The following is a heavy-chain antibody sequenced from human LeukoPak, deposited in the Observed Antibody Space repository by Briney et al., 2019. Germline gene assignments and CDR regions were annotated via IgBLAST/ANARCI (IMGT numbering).Heavy chain of an antibody. J-gene: IGHJ4*02. V-gene: IGHV1-18*01. CDR2: ISAYNGNT. CDR1: GYTFASYG. CDR3: ARGARVVPAATWDY. Sequence: ASVKVSCKASGYTFASYGISWVRQAPGQGLEWMGWISAYNGNTNYAQKLQGRVTMTTDTSTSTAYMELRSLRSDDTAVYYCARGARVVPAATWDYWGQGTLVTVSS. D-gene: IGHD2-2*01.